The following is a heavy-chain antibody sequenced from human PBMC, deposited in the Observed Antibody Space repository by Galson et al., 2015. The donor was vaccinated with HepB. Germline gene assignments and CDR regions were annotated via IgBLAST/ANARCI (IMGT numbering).Heavy chain of an antibody. V-gene: IGHV3-66*02. Sequence: SLRLSCAASGFTVSSNYMSWVRQAPGKGLEWVSVIYSGGSTYYADSVKGRFTISRDNSKNTLYLQMNGLRAEDTAVYYCARCPGYYYYGMDVWGQGTTVTVSS. J-gene: IGHJ6*02. CDR1: GFTVSSNY. CDR3: ARCPGYYYYGMDV. CDR2: IYSGGST. D-gene: IGHD3-10*01.